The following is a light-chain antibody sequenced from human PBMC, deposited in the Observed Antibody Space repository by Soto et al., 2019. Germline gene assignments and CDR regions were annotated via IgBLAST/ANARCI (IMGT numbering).Light chain of an antibody. CDR2: LGS. Sequence: DIVMTQSPLSLPVTPGEPASISCRSSQSLLHSSGYNYLGWYLQKPGQSPQLLIYLGSSRASGVPDRFSGSGSGTDFTLRISRVEAEDVGVYYCIQTLQTPYTFGQVTKLDFK. CDR3: IQTLQTPYT. CDR1: QSLLHSSGYNY. V-gene: IGKV2-28*01. J-gene: IGKJ2*01.